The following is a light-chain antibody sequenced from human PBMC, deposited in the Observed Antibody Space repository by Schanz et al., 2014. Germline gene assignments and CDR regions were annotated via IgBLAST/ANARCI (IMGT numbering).Light chain of an antibody. CDR1: SSDVGGYNY. V-gene: IGLV2-14*03. J-gene: IGLJ2*01. CDR2: DVS. Sequence: QSALTQPASVSGSPGQSITISCTGTSSDVGGYNYVSWYQQHPGKAPKLMIYDVSNRPSGVSTRFSGSKSGDTASLTISGLQAEDEAVYFCSSFTSITILFGGGTKLTVL. CDR3: SSFTSITIL.